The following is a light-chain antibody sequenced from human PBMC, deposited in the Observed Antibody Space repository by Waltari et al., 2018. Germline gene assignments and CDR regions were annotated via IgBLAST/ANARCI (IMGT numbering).Light chain of an antibody. Sequence: SYVLTQTPSMPVSPGQTANITCSGDKLGDKYACWYQQKPGQSPVLVIYQVSKRPSGIPERFSGSISGNTVTLTISGTQAMDEADYYCQAWDSRTLIFGGGTKLTVL. J-gene: IGLJ2*01. CDR1: KLGDKY. CDR2: QVS. CDR3: QAWDSRTLI. V-gene: IGLV3-1*01.